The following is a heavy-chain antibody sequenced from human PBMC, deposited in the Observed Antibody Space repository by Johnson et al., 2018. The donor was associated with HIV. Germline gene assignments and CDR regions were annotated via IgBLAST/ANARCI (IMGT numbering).Heavy chain of an antibody. Sequence: QVQLVESGGGVVQPGRSLSLSCAASGFTFSNYAIHWVRQAPGKGLEWVAGITYDGTNKYYAASVKGRFTLSRDNSKNTLYLQMSSLTAEDTAVYYCTKNREPANYDALDIWGQGTMVTVSS. CDR2: ITYDGTNK. V-gene: IGHV3-30*18. D-gene: IGHD1-26*01. CDR1: GFTFSNYA. CDR3: TKNREPANYDALDI. J-gene: IGHJ3*02.